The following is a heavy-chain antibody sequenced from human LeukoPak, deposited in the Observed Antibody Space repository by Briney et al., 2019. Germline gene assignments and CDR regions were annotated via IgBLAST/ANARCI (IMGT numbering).Heavy chain of an antibody. CDR2: IYWNDDK. Sequence: SGPTLVKPTQTLTLTCTFSGFSLSTSGVGVGWIRQPPGKALEWLALIYWNDDKRYSPSLKSRLTITKDTSKNQVVLTMTNMDPVDTATYYCAHSIYDFWSGLLTGDAFDIWGQGTMVTVSS. CDR1: GFSLSTSGVG. CDR3: AHSIYDFWSGLLTGDAFDI. V-gene: IGHV2-5*01. D-gene: IGHD3-3*01. J-gene: IGHJ3*02.